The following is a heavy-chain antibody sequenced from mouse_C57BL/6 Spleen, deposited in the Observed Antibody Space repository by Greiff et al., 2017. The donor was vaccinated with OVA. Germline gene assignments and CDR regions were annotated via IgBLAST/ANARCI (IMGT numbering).Heavy chain of an antibody. CDR3: ARENYYGSRDFDV. J-gene: IGHJ1*03. CDR2: IDPSDSYT. V-gene: IGHV1-59*01. D-gene: IGHD1-1*01. Sequence: VQLQQPGAELVRPGTSVKLSCKASGYTFTSYWMHWVKQRPGQGLEWIGVIDPSDSYTNYNQKFKGKATLTVDTSSSTAYMQLSSLTSEDSAVYYCARENYYGSRDFDVWGTGTTVTVSS. CDR1: GYTFTSYW.